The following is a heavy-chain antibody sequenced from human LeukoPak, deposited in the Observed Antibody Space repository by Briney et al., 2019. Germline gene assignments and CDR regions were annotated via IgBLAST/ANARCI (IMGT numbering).Heavy chain of an antibody. CDR3: AKEGTRMASSYYDY. CDR2: ISHDGTVQ. CDR1: GFAFSSYG. D-gene: IGHD2-8*01. V-gene: IGHV3-30*18. J-gene: IGHJ4*02. Sequence: GRSLRLSCAASGFAFSSYGMQWVRRAPGKGLEWVAVISHDGTVQHHADSVKGRFTISRDNSDNTLYLQMNSLRDEDTAMYYCAKEGTRMASSYYDYWGQGTLITVSS.